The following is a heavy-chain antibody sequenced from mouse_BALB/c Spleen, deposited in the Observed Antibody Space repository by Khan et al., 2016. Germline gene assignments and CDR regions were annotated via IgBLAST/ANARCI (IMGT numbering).Heavy chain of an antibody. V-gene: IGHV1-39*01. J-gene: IGHJ3*01. Sequence: EMQLQESGPEVEKPGASVKISCKASGYSFTDYNMNWVKQSNGKSLEWIGNIDPYFGSTSYNQKFKGKATLTVDKSSSTAYMQLKSLTSEDSSVYYCAREGGNYVWFAYWGQGTLVTVSA. CDR3: AREGGNYVWFAY. D-gene: IGHD2-1*01. CDR1: GYSFTDYN. CDR2: IDPYFGST.